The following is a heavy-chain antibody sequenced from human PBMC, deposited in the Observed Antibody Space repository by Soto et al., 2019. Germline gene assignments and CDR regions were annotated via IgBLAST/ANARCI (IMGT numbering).Heavy chain of an antibody. D-gene: IGHD6-13*01. V-gene: IGHV3-23*01. Sequence: GGSLRVSCAASGFTFSSYAMSWVRQAPGKGLEWVSAISGSGGSTYYADSGKGRLTMSRDNSKNRLYRQMNSLRAEATTVYYCAKFHRGRSAGRALAAAGTVEAGGHDYWGQGTLVTVSS. J-gene: IGHJ4*02. CDR1: GFTFSSYA. CDR3: AKFHRGRSAGRALAAAGTVEAGGHDY. CDR2: ISGSGGST.